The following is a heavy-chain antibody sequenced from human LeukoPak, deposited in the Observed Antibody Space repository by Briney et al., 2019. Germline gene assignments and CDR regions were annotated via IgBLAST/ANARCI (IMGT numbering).Heavy chain of an antibody. D-gene: IGHD3-10*01. CDR2: INPNSGGT. Sequence: GASVKVSCKASGYTFTGYYMHWARQAPGQGLEWMGWINPNSGGTNYAQKFQGRVTMTRDTSISTAYMELSRLRSDDTAVYYCARRAMVRGVIITNLFDYWGQGTLVTVSS. V-gene: IGHV1-2*02. J-gene: IGHJ4*02. CDR3: ARRAMVRGVIITNLFDY. CDR1: GYTFTGYY.